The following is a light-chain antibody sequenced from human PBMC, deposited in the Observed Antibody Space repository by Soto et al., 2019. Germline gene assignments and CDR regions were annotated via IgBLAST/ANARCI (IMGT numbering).Light chain of an antibody. V-gene: IGKV1-5*03. J-gene: IGKJ1*01. CDR1: QSISSW. Sequence: DIQMTQSPSTLSASVGDRVTITCRASQSISSWLAWYQQKPGKAPKLLIYKASSLESVAPSRFSGSGSGTEFTLTISSLQPDDFASYYCQQYNSPLTFGQGTKVEIK. CDR2: KAS. CDR3: QQYNSPLT.